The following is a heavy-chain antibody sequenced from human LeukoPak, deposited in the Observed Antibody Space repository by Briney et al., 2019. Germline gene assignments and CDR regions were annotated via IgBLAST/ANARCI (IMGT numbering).Heavy chain of an antibody. CDR3: VRGVPVTPGIDY. V-gene: IGHV3-74*01. J-gene: IGHJ4*02. CDR2: ICTDGGSI. CDR1: GFTFSTYC. D-gene: IGHD2-2*01. Sequence: GGSLRLSCAASGFTFSTYCMHGVRQPPGKGLVWVSQICTDGGSIKYADSVRGRFTISRDNAKNTLYLQMNSLRAEDTAVYYCVRGVPVTPGIDYWGQGTLVTVSS.